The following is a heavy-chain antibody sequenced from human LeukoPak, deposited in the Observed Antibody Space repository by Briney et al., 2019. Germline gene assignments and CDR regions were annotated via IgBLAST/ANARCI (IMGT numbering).Heavy chain of an antibody. Sequence: GASVKVSCKASGYTFTSYGISWVRQAPGQGLEWMGWMNPNSDNTGYAQKFQGGVTMTRNTSISTAYMELRSLRSEDTAVYYCARGRGYSDGYLDYWGQGTLVTVSS. V-gene: IGHV1-8*02. CDR2: MNPNSDNT. CDR3: ARGRGYSDGYLDY. D-gene: IGHD5-18*01. CDR1: GYTFTSYG. J-gene: IGHJ4*02.